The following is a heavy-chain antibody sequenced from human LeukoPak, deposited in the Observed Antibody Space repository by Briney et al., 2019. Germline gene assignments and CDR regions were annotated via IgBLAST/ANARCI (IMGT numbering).Heavy chain of an antibody. D-gene: IGHD3-10*01. CDR2: MNPNSGNT. CDR1: GYTFTSYD. Sequence: GASVKVSCNASGYTFTSYDINWVRQATGQGLEWMGWMNPNSGNTGYAQKFQGRVTMTRNTSISTAYMELSSLRSEDTAVYYCARVAPRYYGSGPLWGYWGQGTLVTVSS. V-gene: IGHV1-8*01. J-gene: IGHJ4*02. CDR3: ARVAPRYYGSGPLWGY.